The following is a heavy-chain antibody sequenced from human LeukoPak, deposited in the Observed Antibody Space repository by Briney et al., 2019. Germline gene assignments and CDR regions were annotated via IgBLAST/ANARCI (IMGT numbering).Heavy chain of an antibody. CDR1: GFTFSNYW. D-gene: IGHD3-10*01. Sequence: GGSLRLSCEASGFTFSNYWMHWVRQAPGKGLVWVSRINSDGSSTTYADSVKGRFTISRDNAKNSLSLQMNSLRVEDTAVYYCAKLAKYFYGSETYYFFEHWGQGTPVTASS. CDR2: INSDGSST. J-gene: IGHJ4*02. CDR3: AKLAKYFYGSETYYFFEH. V-gene: IGHV3-74*01.